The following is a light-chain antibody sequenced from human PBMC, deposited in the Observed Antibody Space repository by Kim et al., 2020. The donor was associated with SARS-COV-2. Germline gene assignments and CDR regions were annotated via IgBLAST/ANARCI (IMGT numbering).Light chain of an antibody. CDR3: QTWGTGIQV. CDR1: SGHSSYA. Sequence: QPVLTQSPSASASLGASVKFTCTLSSGHSSYAIAWHQQQPEKGPRYLMKVKSDGSHKRGDGIPDRFSGSSSGSERYLTISSLQSEDEADYYCQTWGTGIQVFGGGTKLTVL. V-gene: IGLV4-69*01. J-gene: IGLJ3*02. CDR2: VKSDGSH.